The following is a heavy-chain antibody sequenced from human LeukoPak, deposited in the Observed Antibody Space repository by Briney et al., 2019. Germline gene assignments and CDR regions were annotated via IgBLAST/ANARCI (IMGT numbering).Heavy chain of an antibody. CDR2: IYSGGNT. CDR1: GFTVSSNS. V-gene: IGHV3-53*01. J-gene: IGHJ4*02. D-gene: IGHD3-22*01. CDR3: ARTPYDSNGYYWDDY. Sequence: PGGSLRLSCTVSGFTVSSNSMSWVRQAPGKGLEWVSFIYSGGNTHYSDSVKGRFTISRDNSKNTLYLQMNSLRADDTAVYYCARTPYDSNGYYWDDYWGQGTLVTVSS.